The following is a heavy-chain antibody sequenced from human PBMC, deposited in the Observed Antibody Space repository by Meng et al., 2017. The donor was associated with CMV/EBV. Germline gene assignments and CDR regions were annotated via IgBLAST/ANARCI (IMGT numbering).Heavy chain of an antibody. V-gene: IGHV1-69*10. D-gene: IGHD2-15*01. Sequence: SCKASGGTFSSYAISWVRQAPGQGLEWMGGIIPILDIANYAQKFQDRVTITADKSTSTAYMELSSLRSEDTAVYYCARELLPSRFDPWGQGTLVTVSS. CDR1: GGTFSSYA. CDR3: ARELLPSRFDP. CDR2: IIPILDIA. J-gene: IGHJ5*02.